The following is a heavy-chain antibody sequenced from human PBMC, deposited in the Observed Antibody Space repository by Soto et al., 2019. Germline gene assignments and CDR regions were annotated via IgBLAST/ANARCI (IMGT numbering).Heavy chain of an antibody. J-gene: IGHJ3*02. V-gene: IGHV4-59*08. D-gene: IGHD6-6*01. Sequence: QVQLQESGPGLVKPSETLSLTCTVSGGSISSYYWSWIRQPPGKGLEWIGYIYYSGSTNYNPSLKSRVTISVDTSKNQFSLKLSSVTAADTAVYYCARHAPDVPSDAFDIWGQGTMVTVSS. CDR2: IYYSGST. CDR3: ARHAPDVPSDAFDI. CDR1: GGSISSYY.